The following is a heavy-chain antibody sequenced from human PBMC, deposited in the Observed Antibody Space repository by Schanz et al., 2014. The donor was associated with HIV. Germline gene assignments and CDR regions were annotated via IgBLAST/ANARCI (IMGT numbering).Heavy chain of an antibody. J-gene: IGHJ5*02. CDR3: ARDQGTTWISGGNWFAP. CDR1: GFNFITYG. CDR2: IGYDGSNI. V-gene: IGHV3-33*01. D-gene: IGHD1-1*01. Sequence: QVQLVESGEGVVQPGTSLRLSCVASGFNFITYGMHWVRQAPGKGLEWVAIIGYDGSNIYYAASVKGRFTVSRDNSRNTNTLYLQMNSLRAEDTAVYYCARDQGTTWISGGNWFAPWGQGTLVTVSS.